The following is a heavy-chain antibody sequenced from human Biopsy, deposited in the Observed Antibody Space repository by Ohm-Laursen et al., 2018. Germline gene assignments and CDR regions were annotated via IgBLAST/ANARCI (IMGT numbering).Heavy chain of an antibody. D-gene: IGHD1-26*01. CDR3: ARHAPSYSGSYWRYFDL. CDR1: GGSISSYY. V-gene: IGHV4-59*08. CDR2: IYYTGST. Sequence: GTLSLTCTVSGGSISSYYWSWIRQPPGKGLEWIGYIYYTGSTNYNPSLKSRVTISVDTSMNHLSLRPTFVTAADTAVYYCARHAPSYSGSYWRYFDLWGRGTLVTVSS. J-gene: IGHJ2*01.